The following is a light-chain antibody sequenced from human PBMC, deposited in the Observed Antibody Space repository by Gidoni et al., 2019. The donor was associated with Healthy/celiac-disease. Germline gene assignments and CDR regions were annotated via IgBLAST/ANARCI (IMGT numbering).Light chain of an antibody. CDR1: QSNSSY. CDR2: AAS. Sequence: DIQMTQSPSSLTASVGDRVTITCRASQSNSSYLNWYQQKPGKAPKVLIYAASSLRSGVPSRFSGSGSGTDFTLTISSLQPEDFATYYCQQSYSTPWTFGQGTKVEIK. J-gene: IGKJ1*01. CDR3: QQSYSTPWT. V-gene: IGKV1-39*01.